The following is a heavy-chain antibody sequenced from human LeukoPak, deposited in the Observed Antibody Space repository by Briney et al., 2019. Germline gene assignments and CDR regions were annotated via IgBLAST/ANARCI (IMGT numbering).Heavy chain of an antibody. V-gene: IGHV4-4*02. Sequence: SETLSLTCAVSGGSISSSNWWSWVRQPPGKGLEWIGEIYHSGSTNYNPSLKSRVTISVDKSKNQFSLKLSSVTAADTAVYYCARNYDILTGYSPLGMDVWGQGTTVTVSS. CDR3: ARNYDILTGYSPLGMDV. CDR2: IYHSGST. CDR1: GGSISSSNW. D-gene: IGHD3-9*01. J-gene: IGHJ6*02.